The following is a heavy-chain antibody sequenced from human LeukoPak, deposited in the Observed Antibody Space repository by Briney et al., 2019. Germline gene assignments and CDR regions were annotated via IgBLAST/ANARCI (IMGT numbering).Heavy chain of an antibody. Sequence: GGSLRLSCAVSGITLSNFGMSWVRQAPGKGLEWVAGISGSGGGTKYADSVKGRFTISRDNPKNTLYLQMNSLRAEDTAMYFCAKRGVVIRVILVGFHKEAYYFDSWGQGALVTVSS. CDR2: ISGSGGGT. CDR3: AKRGVVIRVILVGFHKEAYYFDS. CDR1: GITLSNFG. J-gene: IGHJ4*02. V-gene: IGHV3-23*01. D-gene: IGHD3-22*01.